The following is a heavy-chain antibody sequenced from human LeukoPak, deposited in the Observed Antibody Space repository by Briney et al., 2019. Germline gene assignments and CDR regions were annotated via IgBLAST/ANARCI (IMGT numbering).Heavy chain of an antibody. CDR3: AKTSVGEGRIIGSGYFDN. J-gene: IGHJ4*02. V-gene: IGHV3-33*06. D-gene: IGHD2-15*01. Sequence: GSLRLSCAASGFTFSSYGMHWVRQAPGKGLEWVAVIWYDGSNKYYADSVKGRFTISRDNSKNTLYLQMNSLRAEDTAVYYCAKTSVGEGRIIGSGYFDNWGQGTLVTVSS. CDR2: IWYDGSNK. CDR1: GFTFSSYG.